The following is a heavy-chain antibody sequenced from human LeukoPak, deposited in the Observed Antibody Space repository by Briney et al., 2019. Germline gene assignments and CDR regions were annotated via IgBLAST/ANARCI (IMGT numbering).Heavy chain of an antibody. CDR1: GFTFSSYA. J-gene: IGHJ4*02. Sequence: GGSLRLSCAASGFTFSSYAMSWVRQAPGKGLEWVSAISGSGGSTYYADSVKGRFTISRDNSKNTLYLQMNSLRAEDTAVYYCAKATYPRIAAAGTAFDHWGQGTLVTVSS. V-gene: IGHV3-23*01. D-gene: IGHD6-13*01. CDR3: AKATYPRIAAAGTAFDH. CDR2: ISGSGGST.